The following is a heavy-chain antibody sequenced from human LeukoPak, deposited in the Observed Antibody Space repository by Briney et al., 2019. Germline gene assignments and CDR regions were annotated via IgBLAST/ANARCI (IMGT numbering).Heavy chain of an antibody. J-gene: IGHJ5*02. Sequence: PGGSLRLSCAASGFTFSSYWMSWVRQAPGKGLEWVANIKQDGSEKYYVDSVKGRSTISRDNAKNSLYLQMNSLRAEDTAVYYCARLDVPYGSGKFYFLFDPWGPGTLVAVSS. V-gene: IGHV3-7*01. CDR2: IKQDGSEK. D-gene: IGHD3-10*01. CDR1: GFTFSSYW. CDR3: ARLDVPYGSGKFYFLFDP.